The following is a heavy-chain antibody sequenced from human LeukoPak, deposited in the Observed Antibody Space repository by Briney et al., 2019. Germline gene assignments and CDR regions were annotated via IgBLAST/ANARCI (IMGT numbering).Heavy chain of an antibody. Sequence: GESLKISCKRFGYNFTSYRIGWVRQLPGKGLEWMGIIYPGDSDTRYSASFQGQVTISADKSISTAYLQWSSLKASDTAMYYCARARSGDYVSAWGQETLVTVSS. CDR3: ARARSGDYVSA. V-gene: IGHV5-51*01. CDR1: GYNFTSYR. J-gene: IGHJ5*02. D-gene: IGHD4-17*01. CDR2: IYPGDSDT.